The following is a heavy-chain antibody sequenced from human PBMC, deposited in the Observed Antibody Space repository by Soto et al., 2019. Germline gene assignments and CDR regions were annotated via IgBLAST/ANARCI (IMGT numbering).Heavy chain of an antibody. CDR3: ARDHCSSTSCYTGGNYFDY. CDR2: ISSTTSYT. Sequence: GGSLRLSCAASGFIFSDYYMSWIRQAPGKGLEWVSYISSTTSYTDYADSVKGRFTISRDNAKNSLYLQMHSLKAEDTAVHYCARDHCSSTSCYTGGNYFDYWGQGTLVTVSS. D-gene: IGHD2-2*02. CDR1: GFIFSDYY. V-gene: IGHV3-11*06. J-gene: IGHJ4*02.